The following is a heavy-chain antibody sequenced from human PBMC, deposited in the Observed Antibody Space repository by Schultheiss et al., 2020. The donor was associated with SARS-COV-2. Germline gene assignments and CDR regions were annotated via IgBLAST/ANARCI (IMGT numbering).Heavy chain of an antibody. CDR2: ISGSGGST. V-gene: IGHV3-23*01. CDR1: GFTFSSYS. CDR3: AKVVYSYGYAGSIDY. J-gene: IGHJ4*02. D-gene: IGHD5-18*01. Sequence: GGSLRLSCAASGFTFSSYSMNWVRQAPGKGLEWVSAISGSGGSTYYADSVKGRFTISRDNSKNTLYLQMNSLRAEDTAVYYCAKVVYSYGYAGSIDYWGQGTLVTVSS.